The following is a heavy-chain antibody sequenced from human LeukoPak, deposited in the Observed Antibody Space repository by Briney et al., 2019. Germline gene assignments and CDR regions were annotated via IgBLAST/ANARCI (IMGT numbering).Heavy chain of an antibody. CDR1: GYTLTELS. D-gene: IGHD2-15*01. Sequence: ASVKVSCKVSGYTLTELSMHWVRQAPGKGLEWMGGFDPEDGETIYAQKLQGRVTMTEDTSTDTAYMELSSLRSEDTAVYYCATTLGYCSGGSCYPFDYWGQGTLVTVSS. CDR2: FDPEDGET. J-gene: IGHJ4*02. V-gene: IGHV1-24*01. CDR3: ATTLGYCSGGSCYPFDY.